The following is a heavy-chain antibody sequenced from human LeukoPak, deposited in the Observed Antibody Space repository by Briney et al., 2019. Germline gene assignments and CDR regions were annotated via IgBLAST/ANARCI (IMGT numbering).Heavy chain of an antibody. Sequence: GRSLRLSXAASGFTFDDYAMHWVRQAPGRGLEWVSGISWNSGSIGYADSVKGRFTISRDNAKNSLYLQMNSLRAEDMALYYCAKSTGPNYYDSSPYYFDYWGQGTLVTVSS. J-gene: IGHJ4*02. V-gene: IGHV3-9*03. CDR3: AKSTGPNYYDSSPYYFDY. CDR1: GFTFDDYA. D-gene: IGHD3-22*01. CDR2: ISWNSGSI.